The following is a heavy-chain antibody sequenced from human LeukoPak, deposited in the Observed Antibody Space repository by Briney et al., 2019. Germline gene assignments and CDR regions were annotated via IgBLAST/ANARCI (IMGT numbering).Heavy chain of an antibody. CDR3: ARYCSNTSCQGYDAFDI. CDR1: GGSISSGGYY. CDR2: IYHSGST. D-gene: IGHD2-2*01. Sequence: PSETLSLTCTVSGGSISSGGYYWSWIRQPPGKGLEWIGYIYHSGSTYYNPSLKSRVTISVDRSKNQFSLKLSSVTAADTAVYYCARYCSNTSCQGYDAFDIWGQGTMVTVSS. V-gene: IGHV4-30-2*01. J-gene: IGHJ3*02.